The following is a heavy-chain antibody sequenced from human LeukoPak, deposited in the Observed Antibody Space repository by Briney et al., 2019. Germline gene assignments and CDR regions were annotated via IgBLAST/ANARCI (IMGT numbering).Heavy chain of an antibody. CDR2: ISSNGGST. Sequence: GGSLRLSCAASGFTFSSYAMHWVRQAPGKGLEYVSAISSNGGSTYYANSVKGRFTISRDNSKNTLYLQMGSLRAEDMAVYYCARGAWGVDTDYWGQGTLVTVSS. J-gene: IGHJ4*02. CDR3: ARGAWGVDTDY. D-gene: IGHD5-18*01. CDR1: GFTFSSYA. V-gene: IGHV3-64*01.